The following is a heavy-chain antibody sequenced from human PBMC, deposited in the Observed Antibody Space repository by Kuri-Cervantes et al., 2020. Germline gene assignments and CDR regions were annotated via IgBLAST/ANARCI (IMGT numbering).Heavy chain of an antibody. CDR3: ARGPHATDDYGGAPNWLDP. Sequence: ASVKVSCKASGYTFTSYGISWVRQAPGQGLEWMGWISAYNGNTNYAQKLQGRVTMTTDTSTNTAYMELRSLRSDDTAVYYCARGPHATDDYGGAPNWLDPWGQGTLVTVSS. V-gene: IGHV1-18*01. J-gene: IGHJ5*02. D-gene: IGHD4-23*01. CDR2: ISAYNGNT. CDR1: GYTFTSYG.